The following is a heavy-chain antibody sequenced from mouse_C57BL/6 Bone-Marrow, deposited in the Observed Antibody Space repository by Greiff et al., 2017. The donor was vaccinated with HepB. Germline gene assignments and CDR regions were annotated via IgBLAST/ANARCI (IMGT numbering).Heavy chain of an antibody. CDR1: GFNIKDDY. CDR3: TFYYGNSFAY. CDR2: IDPEDGDT. D-gene: IGHD2-1*01. J-gene: IGHJ3*01. Sequence: VQLQQSGAELVRPGASVKLSCTASGFNIKDDYMHWVKQRPEQGLEWIGRIDPEDGDTEYAPKFQGKATMTADTSSNTAYLQLSSLTSEDTAVYYCTFYYGNSFAYWGQGTLVTVSA. V-gene: IGHV14-1*01.